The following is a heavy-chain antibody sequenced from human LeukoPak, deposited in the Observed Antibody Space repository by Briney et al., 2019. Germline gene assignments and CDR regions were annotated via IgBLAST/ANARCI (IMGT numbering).Heavy chain of an antibody. CDR2: INHSGST. V-gene: IGHV4-34*01. CDR1: GGSFSGYY. Sequence: SETLSLTCAVYGGSFSGYYWSWIRQPPGKGLEWIGEINHSGSTNYNPSLKSRVTISVDTSKNQFSLKLSSVTAADTAVYYCARLMAYYDFWSGQDAFDIWGQGTMVTVSS. D-gene: IGHD3-3*01. CDR3: ARLMAYYDFWSGQDAFDI. J-gene: IGHJ3*02.